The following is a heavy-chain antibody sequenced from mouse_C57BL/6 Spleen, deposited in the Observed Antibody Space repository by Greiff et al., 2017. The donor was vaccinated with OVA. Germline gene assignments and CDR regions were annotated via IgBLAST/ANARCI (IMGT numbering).Heavy chain of an antibody. J-gene: IGHJ4*01. CDR1: GFTFSDYY. V-gene: IGHV5-16*01. CDR3: ARDVDDAMDY. CDR2: INYDGSST. Sequence: EVQRVESEGGLVQPGSSMKLSCTASGFTFSDYYMAWVRQVPEKGLEWVANINYDGSSTYYLDSLKSRFIISRDNAKNILYLQMSSLKSEDTATYYCARDVDDAMDYWGQGTSVTVSS.